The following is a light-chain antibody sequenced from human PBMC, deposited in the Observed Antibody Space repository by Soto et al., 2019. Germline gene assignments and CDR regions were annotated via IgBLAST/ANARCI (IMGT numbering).Light chain of an antibody. J-gene: IGKJ4*01. CDR1: QSISSW. CDR2: DAS. Sequence: DIHLTQSPSLLTASVGDRATITCRASQSISSWLAWYQQKPGKAPKLLIYDASSLESGVPSRFSGSGSGTEFTLTISSLQPDDFATYYCQQYNSYLTFGGGTKVGIK. CDR3: QQYNSYLT. V-gene: IGKV1-5*01.